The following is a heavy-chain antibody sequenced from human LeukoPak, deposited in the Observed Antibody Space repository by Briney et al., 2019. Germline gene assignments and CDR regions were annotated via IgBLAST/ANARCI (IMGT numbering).Heavy chain of an antibody. CDR1: GGSISSYY. Sequence: PSETLSLTCTVSGGSISSYYWSWIRQPPGKGLEWIGYIYYSGSTNYNPSLKSRVTISVDTSKNQFSLELSSVTAADTAVYYCARGPDYGDYVRWGQGTLVTVSS. D-gene: IGHD4-17*01. J-gene: IGHJ4*02. V-gene: IGHV4-59*01. CDR2: IYYSGST. CDR3: ARGPDYGDYVR.